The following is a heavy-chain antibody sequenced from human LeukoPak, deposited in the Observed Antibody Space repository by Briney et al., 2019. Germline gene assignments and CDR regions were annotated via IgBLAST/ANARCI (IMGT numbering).Heavy chain of an antibody. CDR2: INHSGST. D-gene: IGHD5-18*01. J-gene: IGHJ4*02. Sequence: PSETLSLTCAVYGGSFSGYYWSWIRQPPGKGLEWIGEINHSGSTNYNPSLKSRVTISVDTSKNQFSLKLSSVTAADTAVYYCARGTHRRVTDYWGQGTLVTVSS. V-gene: IGHV4-34*01. CDR1: GGSFSGYY. CDR3: ARGTHRRVTDY.